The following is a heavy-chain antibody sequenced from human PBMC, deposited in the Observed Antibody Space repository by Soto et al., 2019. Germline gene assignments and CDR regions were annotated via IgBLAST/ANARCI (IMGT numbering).Heavy chain of an antibody. Sequence: GGSLRLSCAASGLTFSSYSMNWVRQAPGKGLEWVSSISSSSSYIYYADSVKGRFTIYRDNAKNSLYLQMNSLRAEDTAVYYCARDWRDYYDSSGLPFDPWGQGTLVTVSS. D-gene: IGHD3-22*01. V-gene: IGHV3-21*01. CDR2: ISSSSSYI. CDR1: GLTFSSYS. CDR3: ARDWRDYYDSSGLPFDP. J-gene: IGHJ5*02.